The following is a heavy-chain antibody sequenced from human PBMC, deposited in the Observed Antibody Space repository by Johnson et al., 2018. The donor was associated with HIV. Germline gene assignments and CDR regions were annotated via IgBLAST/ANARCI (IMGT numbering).Heavy chain of an antibody. V-gene: IGHV3-23*04. D-gene: IGHD1-26*01. Sequence: EVQLVESGGGLVQPGVSLRLSCVASGFTFSSYAMSWVRQAPGKGLGWVSAISGSNKYYADSVKGRFTISRDNSKNTLYLQMNSLRADDTALYYCARYSGSYYTIAFDIWGQGTMVTVSS. CDR2: ISGSNK. CDR1: GFTFSSYA. J-gene: IGHJ3*02. CDR3: ARYSGSYYTIAFDI.